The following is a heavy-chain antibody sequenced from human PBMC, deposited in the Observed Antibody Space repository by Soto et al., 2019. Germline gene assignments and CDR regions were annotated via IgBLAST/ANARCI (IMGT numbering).Heavy chain of an antibody. CDR1: GFTFTNYW. D-gene: IGHD6-19*01. CDR2: INPSGHST. Sequence: QAQLVQSGAEVKKPGASVKGSCKASGFTFTNYWMHWVRQAPGQGLEWMGVINPSGHSTVYAQKFKVRVIMTRDTSTSPVYMDLSSLRSEDTAIYYCARDNSMTVAGQMIWHFHPWGRGTLVTVSS. CDR3: ARDNSMTVAGQMIWHFHP. V-gene: IGHV1-46*01. J-gene: IGHJ2*01.